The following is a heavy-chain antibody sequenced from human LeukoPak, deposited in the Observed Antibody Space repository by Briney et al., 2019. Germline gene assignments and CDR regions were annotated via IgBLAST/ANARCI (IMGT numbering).Heavy chain of an antibody. Sequence: ASVKVSCKASGYTFTGYYMHWVRQAPGQGLEWMGWINPNSGGTNYAQKFQGRVTMTRGTSISTAYMELSRLKSDDTAVYYCARARGNNWFDPWGQGTLVTVSS. CDR2: INPNSGGT. V-gene: IGHV1-2*02. CDR1: GYTFTGYY. J-gene: IGHJ5*02. CDR3: ARARGNNWFDP.